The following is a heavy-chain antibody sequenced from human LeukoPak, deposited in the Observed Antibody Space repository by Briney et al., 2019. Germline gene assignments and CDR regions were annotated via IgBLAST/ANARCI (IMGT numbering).Heavy chain of an antibody. CDR1: GFTFSSYG. V-gene: IGHV3-33*06. Sequence: GGSLRLSCAASGFTFSSYGMHWVRQAPGTGLEWVAVIWYDGSNKYYADSVKGRFTISRDNSKNTLYLQMNSLRAEDTAVYYCAKTEGGTETPYYFDYWGQGTLVTVSA. CDR3: AKTEGGTETPYYFDY. D-gene: IGHD4-17*01. CDR2: IWYDGSNK. J-gene: IGHJ4*02.